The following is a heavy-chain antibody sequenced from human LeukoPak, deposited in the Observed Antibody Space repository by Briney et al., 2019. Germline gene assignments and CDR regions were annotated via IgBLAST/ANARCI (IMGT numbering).Heavy chain of an antibody. CDR3: SSSIAAVRVFDY. CDR1: GGSFSVYY. CDR2: INHSGNT. D-gene: IGHD6-13*01. V-gene: IGHV4-34*01. J-gene: IGHJ4*02. Sequence: ETLSLTCAVYGGSFSVYYWCWIRQPPGKGLEWIGKINHSGNTNNNRSLNSRVTTSIDTYKNQTSLKLSSVTATNTAIYYFSSSIAAVRVFDYGGQGT.